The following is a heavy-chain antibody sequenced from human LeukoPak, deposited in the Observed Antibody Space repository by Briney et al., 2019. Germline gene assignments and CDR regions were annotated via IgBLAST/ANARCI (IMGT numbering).Heavy chain of an antibody. Sequence: SETLSLTCTVSGGSMSITNYYWAWIRQPPGKGLEWIGNISFSGSTYYNPSPKSRLTISVDTSKNQFSLKLTSLTAADTAVYYCARHHARGSYWLDFWGQGTLVTVSS. CDR3: ARHHARGSYWLDF. J-gene: IGHJ5*01. CDR2: ISFSGST. D-gene: IGHD5-12*01. V-gene: IGHV4-39*01. CDR1: GGSMSITNYY.